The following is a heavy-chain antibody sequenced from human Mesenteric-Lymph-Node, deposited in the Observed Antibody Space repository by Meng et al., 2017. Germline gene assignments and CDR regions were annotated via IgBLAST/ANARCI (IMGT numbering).Heavy chain of an antibody. J-gene: IGHJ4*02. CDR2: IYHSGRT. V-gene: IGHV4-4*02. Sequence: GELGEWGAGVVKPSGTLTHTCYGFGGYIRNELWWSWVRQAAGKGLEWIGVIYHSGRTNYNPSVKSRVSMSVDKSQNHFSLRLSSVTAADTAVYYCTTLYGDSISWGQGTLVTVSS. CDR1: GGYIRNELW. D-gene: IGHD4-17*01. CDR3: TTLYGDSIS.